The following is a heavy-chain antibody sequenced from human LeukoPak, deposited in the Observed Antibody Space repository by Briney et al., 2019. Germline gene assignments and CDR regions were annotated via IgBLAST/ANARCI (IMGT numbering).Heavy chain of an antibody. V-gene: IGHV4-4*07. CDR2: IYTSGST. D-gene: IGHD3-9*01. J-gene: IGHJ4*02. CDR3: ARAVAYYDILTGYRYYFDY. CDR1: GGSISSYY. Sequence: SETLSLTCTVSGGSISSYYWSWIRQPAGKGLEWIGRIYTSGSTNYNPSLKSRVTMSVDTSKNQFSLKLSSVTAADMAVYYCARAVAYYDILTGYRYYFDYWGQGTLVTVSS.